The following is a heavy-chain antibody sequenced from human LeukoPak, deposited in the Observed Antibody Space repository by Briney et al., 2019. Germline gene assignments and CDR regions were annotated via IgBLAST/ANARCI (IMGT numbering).Heavy chain of an antibody. Sequence: GGSLRLSCAASGFTFSSYCMSWVRQAPGKGLEWVANIKEDGSEKYYVDSVKGRFTISRDNSKNTLYLQMNSLRAEDTAVYYCAKERITMIVVVITREHYDYWGQGTLVTVSS. V-gene: IGHV3-7*03. CDR1: GFTFSSYC. D-gene: IGHD3-22*01. CDR2: IKEDGSEK. CDR3: AKERITMIVVVITREHYDY. J-gene: IGHJ4*02.